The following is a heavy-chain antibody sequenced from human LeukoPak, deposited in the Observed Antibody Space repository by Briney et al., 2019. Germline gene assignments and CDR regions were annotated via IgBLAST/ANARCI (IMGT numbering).Heavy chain of an antibody. CDR3: AREGMFRGVPDAFDM. D-gene: IGHD3-10*01. J-gene: IGHJ3*02. V-gene: IGHV3-7*01. Sequence: GGSLRLSCAASGFAFSSYWMDWVRQAPGKGPEWVANLKHDGIEKYLVDSVKGRLAISRDNAKNLLYLQMNNLRVEDTAVYYCAREGMFRGVPDAFDMWGQGTMVTVSS. CDR1: GFAFSSYW. CDR2: LKHDGIEK.